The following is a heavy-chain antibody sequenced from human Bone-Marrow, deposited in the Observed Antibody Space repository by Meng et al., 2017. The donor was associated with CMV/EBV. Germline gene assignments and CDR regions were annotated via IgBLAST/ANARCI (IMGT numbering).Heavy chain of an antibody. CDR2: ISWNSGSI. CDR3: AKDTYYDILTGYIDY. CDR1: GFTFDDCA. V-gene: IGHV3-9*01. J-gene: IGHJ4*02. Sequence: GGSLRLSCAASGFTFDDCAMHWVRQAPGKGLEWVSGISWNSGSIDYADSVKGRFTISRDNAKNSLYLQMNSLRAEDTAFYYCAKDTYYDILTGYIDYWSQGTLVTVSS. D-gene: IGHD3-9*01.